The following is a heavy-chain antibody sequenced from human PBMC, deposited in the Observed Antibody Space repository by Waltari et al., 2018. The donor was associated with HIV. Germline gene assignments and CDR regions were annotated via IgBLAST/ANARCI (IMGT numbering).Heavy chain of an antibody. V-gene: IGHV3-74*01. CDR1: VFSFGAYW. J-gene: IGHJ6*02. CDR3: ARDDYDFWSGPRRDKNYGMDV. D-gene: IGHD3-3*01. CDR2: INSDGGDA. Sequence: LVQSGGGLVQPGGYLRLSCAASVFSFGAYWMHWVRQGPWKGLEWVSRINSDGGDATYADSVKGRFTVSRDNAKNTLFLEMSSLRVEDTAVYYCARDDYDFWSGPRRDKNYGMDVWGQGTAVTVSS.